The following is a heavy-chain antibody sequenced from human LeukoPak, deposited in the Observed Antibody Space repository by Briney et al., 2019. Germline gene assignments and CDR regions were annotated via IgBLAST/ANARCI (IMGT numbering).Heavy chain of an antibody. V-gene: IGHV1-46*01. CDR3: ARDGGSFSYNMDV. J-gene: IGHJ6*02. CDR1: GYTFTSYY. D-gene: IGHD1-26*01. CDR2: INPSGGST. Sequence: VASVKVSCKASGYTFTSYYMHWVRQAPGQGLEWMGIINPSGGSTSYAQKFQGRVTMTSDTSTSTVYMELSSLRSEDTAMYFCARDGGSFSYNMDVWGQGTTVTVS.